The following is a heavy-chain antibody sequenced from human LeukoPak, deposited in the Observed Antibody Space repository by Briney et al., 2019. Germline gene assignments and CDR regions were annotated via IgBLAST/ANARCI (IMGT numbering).Heavy chain of an antibody. V-gene: IGHV3-23*01. J-gene: IGHJ4*02. CDR3: AMDRGY. CDR2: ISGSGGST. CDR1: GFTFTTYA. Sequence: RGSLRLSCAASGFTFTTYAMTWVRQAPGKGLVWVSAISGSGGSTYYADSVKGRFTISRDNSKNMLYLQMNSLRAEDTALYYCAMDRGYWGQGTLVTVSS. D-gene: IGHD2-2*03.